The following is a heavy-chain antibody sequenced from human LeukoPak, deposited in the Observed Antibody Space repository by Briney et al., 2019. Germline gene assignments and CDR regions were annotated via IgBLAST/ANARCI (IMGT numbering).Heavy chain of an antibody. CDR1: GYTFTSYY. CDR2: INPSGGST. CDR3: ARGPLRSGYYYVGDY. D-gene: IGHD3-22*01. Sequence: ASVKVSCKASGYTFTSYYMHWVRQAPGQGLEWMGIINPSGGSTSYAQKSQGRVTMTRDTSTSTDYMELSSLRSEDTAVYYCARGPLRSGYYYVGDYWGQGTLVTVSS. V-gene: IGHV1-46*01. J-gene: IGHJ4*02.